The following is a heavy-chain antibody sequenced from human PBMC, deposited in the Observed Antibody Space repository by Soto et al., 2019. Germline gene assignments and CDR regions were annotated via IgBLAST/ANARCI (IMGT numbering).Heavy chain of an antibody. CDR2: ISSSSSTI. Sequence: GGSLRLSCAASGFTFSSYAMHWVRQAPGKGLEWVSYISSSSSTIYYADSVKGRFTISRDNAKNSLYLQMNSLRAEDTAVYYCARDRSIAARPVGRNDYWGQGTLVTVSS. CDR3: ARDRSIAARPVGRNDY. J-gene: IGHJ4*02. V-gene: IGHV3-48*01. D-gene: IGHD6-6*01. CDR1: GFTFSSYA.